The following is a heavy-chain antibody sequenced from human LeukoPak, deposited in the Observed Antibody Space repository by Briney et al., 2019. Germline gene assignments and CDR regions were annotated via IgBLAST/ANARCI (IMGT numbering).Heavy chain of an antibody. CDR3: ARGEGYDILDY. J-gene: IGHJ4*02. CDR2: IRYVGSHK. D-gene: IGHD3-9*01. V-gene: IGHV3-30*02. CDR1: GFMFSSYG. Sequence: GGSLTLSCAAPGFMFSSYGMHWVPQAPGKGLEWVPFIRYVGSHKYYADSVMGRFTISRDNSKNTVYLQMNSLRADDTAVYYCARGEGYDILDYWGQGTLATVSS.